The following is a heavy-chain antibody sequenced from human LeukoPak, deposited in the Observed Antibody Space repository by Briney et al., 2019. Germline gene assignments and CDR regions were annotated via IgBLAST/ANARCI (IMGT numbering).Heavy chain of an antibody. Sequence: SETLSLTCAVYGGSFSGYYWSWIRQPPGKGLEWIGEINHSGSTNHNPSLKSRVTISVDTSKNQFSLKLSSVTAADTAVYYCAIAMTGYYDFWYWGQGTLVTVSS. CDR1: GGSFSGYY. CDR3: AIAMTGYYDFWY. J-gene: IGHJ4*02. V-gene: IGHV4-34*01. D-gene: IGHD3-3*01. CDR2: INHSGST.